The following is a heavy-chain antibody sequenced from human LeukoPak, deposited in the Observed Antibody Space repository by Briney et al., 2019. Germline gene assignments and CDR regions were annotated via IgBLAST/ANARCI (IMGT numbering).Heavy chain of an antibody. CDR2: IYYSGST. CDR3: ARSLYSSSFDY. J-gene: IGHJ4*02. CDR1: GGSISSYY. V-gene: IGHV4-59*01. D-gene: IGHD6-6*01. Sequence: TSETLSLTCTVSGGSISSYYWSWIRQPPGKGLEWIGYIYYSGSTNYNPSLKSRVTISVDTSKNQFSLKLSSVTAADTAVYYCARSLYSSSFDYWGQGTLVTVSS.